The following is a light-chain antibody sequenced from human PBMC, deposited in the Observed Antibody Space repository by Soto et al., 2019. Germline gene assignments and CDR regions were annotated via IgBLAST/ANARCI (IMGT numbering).Light chain of an antibody. CDR3: QQYSSYWT. Sequence: DIQMTQSPSSLSASVRDRVTITCRASQSISSWLAWYQQKPGKAPKFLIYYASNLESGVPSRFSGSGSGTEFTLTISSLQPDDFATYYCQQYSSYWTFGQGTKVDIK. CDR1: QSISSW. CDR2: YAS. J-gene: IGKJ1*01. V-gene: IGKV1-5*01.